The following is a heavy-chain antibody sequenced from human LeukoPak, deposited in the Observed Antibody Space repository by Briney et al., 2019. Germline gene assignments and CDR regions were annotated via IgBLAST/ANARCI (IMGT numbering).Heavy chain of an antibody. CDR3: ASGVIIAAAGTRSY. J-gene: IGHJ4*02. V-gene: IGHV4-34*01. CDR1: GGSISSYF. CDR2: INHSGST. D-gene: IGHD6-13*01. Sequence: SETLSLTCTVSGGSISSYFWSWIRQPPGKGLEWIGEINHSGSTNYNPSLKSRVTISVDTSKNQFSLKLSSVTAADTAVYYCASGVIIAAAGTRSYWGQGTLVTVSS.